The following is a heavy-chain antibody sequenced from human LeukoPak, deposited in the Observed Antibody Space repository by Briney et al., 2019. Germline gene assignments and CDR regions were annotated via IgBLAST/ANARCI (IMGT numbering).Heavy chain of an antibody. Sequence: SQTLSLTSAICGDSVSINSAAWNWVRQSPSRCLEWLVRTYHRAKWYYDYAVSVKSRLTINLATSNNQFYCKLNAVTPEDTAVYYCARGGRLMPFDYWGQGTLVTVSS. CDR1: GDSVSINSAA. J-gene: IGHJ4*02. D-gene: IGHD2-2*01. CDR3: ARGGRLMPFDY. V-gene: IGHV6-1*01. CDR2: TYHRAKWYY.